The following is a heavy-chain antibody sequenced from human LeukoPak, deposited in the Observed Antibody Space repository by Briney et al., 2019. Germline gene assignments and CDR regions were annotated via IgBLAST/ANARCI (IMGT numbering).Heavy chain of an antibody. CDR3: ARDRSGILGYYYNGMDV. D-gene: IGHD3-10*01. Sequence: ASVKVSCKASGYTFTGYHVHWVRQAPGQGLEWVGRINPNSGVTDYAQKFQGRVTMTRHTSITTAHMELSRLRSDDTAVYYCARDRSGILGYYYNGMDVWGQGTTVTVSS. V-gene: IGHV1-2*06. CDR1: GYTFTGYH. CDR2: INPNSGVT. J-gene: IGHJ6*02.